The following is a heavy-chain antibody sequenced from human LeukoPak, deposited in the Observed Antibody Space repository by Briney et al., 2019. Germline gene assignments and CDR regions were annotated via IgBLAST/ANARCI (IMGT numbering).Heavy chain of an antibody. D-gene: IGHD3-22*01. Sequence: SVKVSCKASGYTFTSYAMHWVRQAPGLRLEWMGWINAGNGNTKYSQKFQGRVTITRDTSASTAYMELSSLRSEDTAVYYCAIPYYYDSSGYSYYFDYWGQGTLVTVSS. CDR2: INAGNGNT. J-gene: IGHJ4*02. V-gene: IGHV1-3*01. CDR1: GYTFTSYA. CDR3: AIPYYYDSSGYSYYFDY.